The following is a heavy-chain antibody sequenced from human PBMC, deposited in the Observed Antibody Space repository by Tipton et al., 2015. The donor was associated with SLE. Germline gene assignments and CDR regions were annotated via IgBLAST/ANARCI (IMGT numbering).Heavy chain of an antibody. CDR1: GGSFSSGGYY. V-gene: IGHV4-31*03. J-gene: IGHJ4*02. D-gene: IGHD3-3*01. CDR2: MYHSGST. CDR3: ARHSGGTEWYVY. Sequence: TLSLTCTVSGGSFSSGGYYWSWIRQHPGKGLEWIGYMYHSGSTYYNPSLKSRVTISVDTSKNQFSLKLSPVTAADTAVYYCARHSGGTEWYVYWGQGIRVTVSS.